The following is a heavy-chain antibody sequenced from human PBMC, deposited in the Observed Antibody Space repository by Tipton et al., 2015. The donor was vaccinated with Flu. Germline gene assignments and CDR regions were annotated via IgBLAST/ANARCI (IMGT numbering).Heavy chain of an antibody. CDR3: ARRDYSSYVSDPKNWFDP. CDR2: IYYSGSP. D-gene: IGHD4-11*01. Sequence: TLSLTCTVSGGSISSYYWSWIRQPPGKGLEWIGYIYYSGSPHYNPSLKSRVTITVDTSKNQFSLRLTSMTAADTALYYCARRDYSSYVSDPKNWFDPWGQGTLVTVSS. CDR1: GGSISSYY. V-gene: IGHV4-59*08. J-gene: IGHJ5*02.